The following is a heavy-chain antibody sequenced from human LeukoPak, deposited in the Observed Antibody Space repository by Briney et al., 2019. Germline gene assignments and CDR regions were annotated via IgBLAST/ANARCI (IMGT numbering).Heavy chain of an antibody. CDR2: INWNGGST. D-gene: IGHD3-22*01. Sequence: PGGSLRLSCAASGFTFDDYGMSWVRQAPGEGLEWVSGINWNGGSTGYADSVKGRFTISRDNAKNSLYLQMNSLRAEDTALYYCARVTYYDSSGYSTFDYWGQGTLVTVSS. CDR3: ARVTYYDSSGYSTFDY. V-gene: IGHV3-20*04. CDR1: GFTFDDYG. J-gene: IGHJ4*02.